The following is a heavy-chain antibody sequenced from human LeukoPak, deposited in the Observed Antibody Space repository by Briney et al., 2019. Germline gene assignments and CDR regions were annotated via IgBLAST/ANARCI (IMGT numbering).Heavy chain of an antibody. V-gene: IGHV4-30-2*01. Sequence: PSQTLCLTCTVSGGSISSGGYYWSWIRQPPGKGLEWIGYIYHSGSTYYNPSLKSRVTISVDRSKNQFSLKLSSVTAADTAVYYCARGNVVVPAATSWGSNYFDYWGQGTLVTVSS. CDR1: GGSISSGGYY. CDR2: IYHSGST. J-gene: IGHJ4*02. CDR3: ARGNVVVPAATSWGSNYFDY. D-gene: IGHD2-2*01.